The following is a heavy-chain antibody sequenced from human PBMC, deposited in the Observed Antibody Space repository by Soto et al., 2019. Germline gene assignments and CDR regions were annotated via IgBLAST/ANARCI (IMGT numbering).Heavy chain of an antibody. D-gene: IGHD5-18*01. J-gene: IGHJ4*02. CDR2: IIPIFGTA. CDR3: ARDVTDSYGFGY. CDR1: GGTFSSYA. Sequence: QVQLVQSGAEVKKPGSSVKVSCKASGGTFSSYAISWVRQAPGQGLEWMGGIIPIFGTANYAQKFQGRVTITADEPTSTADMELSSLRSEYTTVYYCARDVTDSYGFGYWGQGTLVTVSS. V-gene: IGHV1-69*12.